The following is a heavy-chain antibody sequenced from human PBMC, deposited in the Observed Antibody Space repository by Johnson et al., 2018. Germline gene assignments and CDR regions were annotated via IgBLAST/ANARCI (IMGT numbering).Heavy chain of an antibody. CDR2: IYPGDSYI. J-gene: IGHJ3*01. D-gene: IGHD2-21*02. CDR3: ATGVVVTATPNAFDR. CDR1: GYNFTNYF. V-gene: IGHV5-51*03. Sequence: VQLVQSGPEAKKPGKSLKISCKGSGYNFTNYFIAWVRQMPGKGLEWMGIIYPGDSYIMYSPSFQGQVTISADRSISTAHLQWSSLRASDTAMYYCATGVVVTATPNAFDRWGQGTLVTVSS.